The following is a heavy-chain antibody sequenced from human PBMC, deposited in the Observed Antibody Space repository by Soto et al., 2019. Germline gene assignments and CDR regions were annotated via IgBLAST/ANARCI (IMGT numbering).Heavy chain of an antibody. J-gene: IGHJ5*02. D-gene: IGHD2-2*01. CDR2: IIPILGIA. Sequence: QVQLVQSGAEVKKPGSSVKVSCKASGGTFSSYTISWVRQAPGQGLEWMGRIIPILGIANYAQKFQGRVTITADKSTSKDYMELSSLRCEDTAVYYWARDRCSSTSCHSLNWFDPWGQGTLVTVSS. CDR3: ARDRCSSTSCHSLNWFDP. CDR1: GGTFSSYT. V-gene: IGHV1-69*08.